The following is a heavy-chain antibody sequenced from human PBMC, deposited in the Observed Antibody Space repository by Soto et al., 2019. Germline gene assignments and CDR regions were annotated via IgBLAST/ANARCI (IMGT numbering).Heavy chain of an antibody. J-gene: IGHJ5*02. CDR1: GYRFTSYY. CDR2: INPSGGST. CDR3: ARAHLAAADP. D-gene: IGHD6-13*01. V-gene: IGHV1-46*01. Sequence: GASVKVSCKACGYRFTSYYMHWVRQAPGQGLEWMGIINPSGGSTSYAQKFQGRVTMTRDTSTSTVYMELSSLRSEDTAVYYCARAHLAAADPWGQGTLVTVSS.